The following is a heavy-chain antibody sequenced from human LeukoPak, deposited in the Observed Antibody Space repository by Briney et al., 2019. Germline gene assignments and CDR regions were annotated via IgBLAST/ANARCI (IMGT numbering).Heavy chain of an antibody. CDR1: GYTFTGYY. CDR2: INPNSGGT. V-gene: IGHV1-2*02. D-gene: IGHD1-26*01. Sequence: GASVKVSCKASGYTFTGYYMHWVRQAPGQGLGWMGWINPNSGGTNYAQKFQGRVTMTRDTSISTAYMELSRLRSDDTAVYYCAREVGASGGLDDYWGQGTLVTVSS. CDR3: AREVGASGGLDDY. J-gene: IGHJ4*02.